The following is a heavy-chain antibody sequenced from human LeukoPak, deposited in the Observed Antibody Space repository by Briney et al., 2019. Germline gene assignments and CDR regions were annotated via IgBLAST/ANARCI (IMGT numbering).Heavy chain of an antibody. Sequence: PSETLSLTCTVSGGSISSYYWSWIRQPPGKGLEWIGYIYYSGSTNYNPSLKSRVTISVDTSKNQFSLKLSSVTAADTAVYYCARGPAGDCTNGVCSRGFDPWGQGTLVTVSS. CDR1: GGSISSYY. CDR2: IYYSGST. D-gene: IGHD2-8*01. J-gene: IGHJ5*02. CDR3: ARGPAGDCTNGVCSRGFDP. V-gene: IGHV4-59*12.